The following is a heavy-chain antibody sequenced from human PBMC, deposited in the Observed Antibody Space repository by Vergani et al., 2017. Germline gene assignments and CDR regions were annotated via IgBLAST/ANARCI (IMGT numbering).Heavy chain of an antibody. Sequence: EVQLVESGGGLVQPGGSLKLSCAASGFTFSSNYMSWVRQAPGKGLEWVSVIYSGGSTYYADSVKGRFTISRDNSKNTLYLQMNSLRAEDTAVYYCARDDRGGYFDYWGQGTLVTVSS. CDR1: GFTFSSNY. J-gene: IGHJ4*02. V-gene: IGHV3-66*02. CDR2: IYSGGST. CDR3: ARDDRGGYFDY.